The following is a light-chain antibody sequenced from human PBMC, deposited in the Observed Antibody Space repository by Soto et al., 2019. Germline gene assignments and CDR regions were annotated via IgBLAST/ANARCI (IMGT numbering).Light chain of an antibody. CDR3: QQYGSSPPHT. V-gene: IGKV3-20*01. CDR2: GAS. CDR1: QSVSSSY. J-gene: IGKJ2*01. Sequence: EIVLTQSPGTLSLSPGERATLSCRASQSVSSSYLAWYQQKPGQAPRLLIYGASIRATGIPDRFSGSGSGTDFTLTINRLEPEDFTVYYCQQYGSSPPHTVGQGTKLEIK.